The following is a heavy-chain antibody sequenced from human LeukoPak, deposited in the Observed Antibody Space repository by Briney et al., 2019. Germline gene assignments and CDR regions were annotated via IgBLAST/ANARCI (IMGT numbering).Heavy chain of an antibody. CDR3: ARLNPSSALSYYLDS. CDR2: VHPSGVT. V-gene: IGHV4-31*03. Sequence: SETLSLTCTVSGGSISSGTVFWTWIRQHPGKGLEWIAYVHPSGVTYPNPSLQSRITIPVETSKNQFSLKLSSVTAADTPVYYCARLNPSSALSYYLDSWGRGTLVTVSS. CDR1: GGSISSGTVF. J-gene: IGHJ4*02.